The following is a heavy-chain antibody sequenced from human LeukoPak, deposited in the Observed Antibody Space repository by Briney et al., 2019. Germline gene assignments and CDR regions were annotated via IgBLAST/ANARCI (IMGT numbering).Heavy chain of an antibody. CDR3: AKDVAHYYDSSGYYYFDY. D-gene: IGHD3-22*01. J-gene: IGHJ4*02. CDR1: GFTFSSYA. Sequence: HAGGSLRLSCAASGFTFSSYAMSWVRQAPGKGLEWVSAISGSGGSTYYADSVKGRFTISRDNSKNTLYLQMNSLRAEDTAVYYCAKDVAHYYDSSGYYYFDYWGQGTLVTVSS. CDR2: ISGSGGST. V-gene: IGHV3-23*01.